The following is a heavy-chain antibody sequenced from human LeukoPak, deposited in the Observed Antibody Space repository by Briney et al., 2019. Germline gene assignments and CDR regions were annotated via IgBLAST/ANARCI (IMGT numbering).Heavy chain of an antibody. CDR1: GYTFTSYW. CDR2: IYPGDSDP. V-gene: IGHV5-51*01. CDR3: ARRRRPATDAFDI. D-gene: IGHD2-2*01. J-gene: IGHJ3*02. Sequence: GESLKISCKGSGYTFTSYWIGWRRQIPGKGLEWMGIIYPGDSDPRYSPSFQGQVTISADKSISTASLQWSSLKASDTAMYYCARRRRPATDAFDIWGQGTMVTVSS.